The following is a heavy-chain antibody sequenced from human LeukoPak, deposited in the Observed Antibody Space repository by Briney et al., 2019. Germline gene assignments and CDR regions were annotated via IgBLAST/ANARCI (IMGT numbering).Heavy chain of an antibody. CDR1: GYTFTSYG. CDR3: ARGGWSLVGSYYYDSSGYYYLDY. V-gene: IGHV1-18*01. J-gene: IGHJ4*02. Sequence: ASVKVSCKASGYTFTSYGISWVRQAPGQGLEWMGWISAYNGNTNHAQKLQGRVTMTTDTSTSTAYMELRSLRSDDTAVYYCARGGWSLVGSYYYDSSGYYYLDYWGQGTLVTVSS. CDR2: ISAYNGNT. D-gene: IGHD3-22*01.